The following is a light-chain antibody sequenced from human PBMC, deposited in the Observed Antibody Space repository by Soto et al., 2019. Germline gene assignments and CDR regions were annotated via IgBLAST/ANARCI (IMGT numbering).Light chain of an antibody. CDR1: SSNIGSNY. V-gene: IGLV1-47*01. CDR2: RNN. Sequence: QSVLTQPPSASGTPGQRVTISCSGSSSNIGSNYVYWYQQLPGTAPKLLIYRNNQRPSGVPDRFSGSKSGTSASLAISGLGSEDEADYYCAGWDDSLSGPWVFGGGTKLTVL. J-gene: IGLJ3*02. CDR3: AGWDDSLSGPWV.